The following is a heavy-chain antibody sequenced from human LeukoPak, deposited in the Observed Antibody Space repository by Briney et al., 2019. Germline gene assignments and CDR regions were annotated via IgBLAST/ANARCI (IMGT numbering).Heavy chain of an antibody. D-gene: IGHD6-25*01. J-gene: IGHJ4*02. CDR1: GGSFSGYY. V-gene: IGHV4-34*01. CDR2: INHSRST. Sequence: SETLSLTCAVYGGSFSGYYWSWIRQPPGKGLECIGEINHSRSTNYNPSLKSRLTISVDTSKNQMSLKLISVPAADTAVYYCARLYSTGPFDYWGQGTLVTVSP. CDR3: ARLYSTGPFDY.